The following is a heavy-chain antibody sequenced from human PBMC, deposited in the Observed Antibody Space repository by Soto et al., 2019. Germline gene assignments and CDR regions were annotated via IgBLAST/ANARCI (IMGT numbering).Heavy chain of an antibody. CDR1: GGSCITYW. J-gene: IGHJ6*02. D-gene: IGHD6-13*01. CDR3: ARQAAAGKYYYAMDV. V-gene: IGHV5-51*01. Sequence: GESLKNSCKGSGGSCITYWIGWVRQITGKGLEGMVIIYPGDSDTRYSPSFQGQVTISADKSINTTYLQWSSLKASDTAIYYCARQAAAGKYYYAMDVWGQGTTVTV. CDR2: IYPGDSDT.